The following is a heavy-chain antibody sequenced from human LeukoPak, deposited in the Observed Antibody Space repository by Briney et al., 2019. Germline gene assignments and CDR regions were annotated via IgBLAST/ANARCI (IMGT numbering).Heavy chain of an antibody. J-gene: IGHJ4*02. CDR2: ISGGGTAT. D-gene: IGHD3-16*01. CDR1: GFNFKSYE. CDR3: VREWYYGAFDL. Sequence: GGSMRLSCAASGFNFKSYEMNWVRQAPGKGPERVAHISGGGTATYYPDSVKGRFTISRDNAKNSLVLQMHSLRVEDTAVYYCVREWYYGAFDLWGPGTLVTVSS. V-gene: IGHV3-48*03.